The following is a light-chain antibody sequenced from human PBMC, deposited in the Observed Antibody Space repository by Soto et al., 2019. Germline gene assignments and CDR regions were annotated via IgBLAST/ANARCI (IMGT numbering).Light chain of an antibody. CDR2: DAS. J-gene: IGKJ2*01. CDR3: QQYNSYPYT. Sequence: DIQMTQSPSTLSASVGDRVTITCRASQSISSGLAWYQQKPGKAPKLLIYDASSLESGVPSRFSGSGSGTEFTLTISSLQPDDFATYYCQQYNSYPYTFGQGNKLEIK. CDR1: QSISSG. V-gene: IGKV1-5*01.